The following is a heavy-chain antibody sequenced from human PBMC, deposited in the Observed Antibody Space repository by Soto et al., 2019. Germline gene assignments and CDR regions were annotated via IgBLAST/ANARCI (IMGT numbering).Heavy chain of an antibody. CDR1: GYTFTSYA. Sequence: ASVKVSCKASGYTFTSYAMHWVRQAPGQRLEWMGWINAGNGNTKYSQKFQGRVTITRDTSASTAYMELNSLRAEDTAVYYCATRAYYYDSSGYFDYWGQGTLVTVSS. CDR3: ATRAYYYDSSGYFDY. CDR2: INAGNGNT. V-gene: IGHV1-3*01. J-gene: IGHJ4*02. D-gene: IGHD3-22*01.